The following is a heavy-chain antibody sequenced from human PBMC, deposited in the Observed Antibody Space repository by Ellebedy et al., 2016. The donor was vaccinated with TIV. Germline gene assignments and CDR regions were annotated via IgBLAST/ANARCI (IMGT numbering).Heavy chain of an antibody. CDR2: ISRDGSAT. J-gene: IGHJ4*02. D-gene: IGHD1-7*01. CDR3: VRDASKGGTVFFDH. Sequence: GESLKISCTTSGFIFSGHYMNWVRQVPGGGLVWVSRISRDGSATNYAGSVKGRFTISRDDAKNTVYLHMNSLRDDDTAVYYCVRDASKGGTVFFDHWGQGALVTVSS. CDR1: GFIFSGHY. V-gene: IGHV3-74*01.